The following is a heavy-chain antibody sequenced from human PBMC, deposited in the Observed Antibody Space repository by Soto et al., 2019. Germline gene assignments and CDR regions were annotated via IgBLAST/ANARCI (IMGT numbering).Heavy chain of an antibody. Sequence: SETLSLTSTVSGGSISSSYWSWIRQPPGKGLEYMGYIYSSGNTNYNPSLKSRVTISIDTSKNQFSLKLTSVTAADTAIYYCARIRLSGDWYFDYWGQGTLVTVSS. CDR2: IYSSGNT. J-gene: IGHJ4*02. V-gene: IGHV4-59*01. CDR1: GGSISSSY. D-gene: IGHD2-21*02. CDR3: ARIRLSGDWYFDY.